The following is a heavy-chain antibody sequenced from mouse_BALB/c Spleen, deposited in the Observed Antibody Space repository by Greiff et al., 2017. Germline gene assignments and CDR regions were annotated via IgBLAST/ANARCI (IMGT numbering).Heavy chain of an antibody. Sequence: VQLQQSGPGLVKPSQSLSLTCTVTGYSITSDYAWNWIRQFPGNKLEWMGYISYSGSTSYNPSLKSRISITRDTSKNQFFLQLNSVTTEDTATYYCARPYGYDGWFAYWGQGTLVTVSA. J-gene: IGHJ3*01. CDR2: ISYSGST. CDR1: GYSITSDYA. V-gene: IGHV3-2*02. D-gene: IGHD2-2*01. CDR3: ARPYGYDGWFAY.